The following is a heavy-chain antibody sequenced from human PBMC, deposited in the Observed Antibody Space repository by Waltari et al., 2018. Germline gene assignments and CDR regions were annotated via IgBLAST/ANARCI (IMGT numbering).Heavy chain of an antibody. J-gene: IGHJ4*02. CDR1: GFTFRSYA. D-gene: IGHD3-3*01. CDR3: AKDGFLEYLYSVFDS. CDR2: ISYDGTNK. Sequence: QVQLVESGGGVVQPGKSLRLSCAASGFTFRSYAMHWGRQTPGKGREWGAVISYDGTNKYYTDSVEGRFTVSRDNSNDTRYLQMNTLRPEDTAVYYCAKDGFLEYLYSVFDSWGQGTLVSVSS. V-gene: IGHV3-30-3*01.